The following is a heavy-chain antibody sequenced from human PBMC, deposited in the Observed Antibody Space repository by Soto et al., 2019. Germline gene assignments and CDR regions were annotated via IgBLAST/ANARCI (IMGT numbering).Heavy chain of an antibody. CDR3: AKDRPVYNWNSLDAFDI. J-gene: IGHJ3*02. V-gene: IGHV3-23*01. D-gene: IGHD1-7*01. CDR2: ISGSGGST. CDR1: GFTFSSYA. Sequence: GGSLRLSCAASGFTFSSYAMSWVRQAPGKGLEWVSAISGSGGSTYYADSVKGRFTISRDNSKNTLYLQMNSLRAEDTAVYYCAKDRPVYNWNSLDAFDIWGQGTMVTVSS.